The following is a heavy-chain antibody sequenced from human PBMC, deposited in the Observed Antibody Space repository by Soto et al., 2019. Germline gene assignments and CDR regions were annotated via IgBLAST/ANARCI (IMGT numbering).Heavy chain of an antibody. Sequence: EVQLVESGGGLVQPGGSLRLSCAASGFTFSSYWMSWVRQAPGDGLEWVANIKQDGSEKYYVDSVKGRFTISRDNAKNSLYLQMNSLRAEDTAVYYCARETYCGSTSCYAHFDYWGQGTLVTVSS. J-gene: IGHJ4*02. CDR3: ARETYCGSTSCYAHFDY. V-gene: IGHV3-7*01. CDR1: GFTFSSYW. D-gene: IGHD2-2*01. CDR2: IKQDGSEK.